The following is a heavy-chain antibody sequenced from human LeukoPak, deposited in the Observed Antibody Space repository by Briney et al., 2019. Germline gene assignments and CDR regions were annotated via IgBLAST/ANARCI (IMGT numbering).Heavy chain of an antibody. V-gene: IGHV1-24*01. CDR3: AILPLNVVTPLDV. CDR2: FDPEEGET. CDR1: GHSLAELA. D-gene: IGHD2-21*02. J-gene: IGHJ6*02. Sequence: ASVKVSCKVSGHSLAELAMHWVRQAPGKGLEWVGGFDPEEGETFYAQEVLGRVSMTEDTSTDTAYMELSSLTSEDTAVYYCAILPLNVVTPLDVWGQGTTVTVSS.